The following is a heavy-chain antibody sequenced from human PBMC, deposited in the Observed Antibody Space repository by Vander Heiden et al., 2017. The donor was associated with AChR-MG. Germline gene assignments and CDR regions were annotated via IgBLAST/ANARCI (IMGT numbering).Heavy chain of an antibody. J-gene: IGHJ4*01. CDR2: ISAYNANT. CDR1: GYTFTSYG. D-gene: IGHD5-18*01. CDR3: ARDLFEGCGVYRYGFFDY. V-gene: IGHV1-18*01. Sequence: QVQLVQSGAEVKKPGASVKVSCKASGYTFTSYGISWVRQAPGQGIEWMGWISAYNANTNYANKLQGRVTMTTDTSTSTAYRELRSLRSEETAVYYCARDLFEGCGVYRYGFFDYWGHGTLVTVSS.